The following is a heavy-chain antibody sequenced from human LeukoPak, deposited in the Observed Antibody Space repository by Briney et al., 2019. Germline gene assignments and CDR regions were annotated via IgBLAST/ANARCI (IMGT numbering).Heavy chain of an antibody. Sequence: ASVKVSCKASGYTFTSYDINWVRQATGQGLEWMGWMNPNSGNTGYAQKFQGRVTITRNTSISTAYMELSSLRPDVTALYYCSTDPRLLIYWGHGTLVTVSS. D-gene: IGHD2-8*01. J-gene: IGHJ4*01. V-gene: IGHV1-8*03. CDR1: GYTFTSYD. CDR2: MNPNSGNT. CDR3: STDPRLLIY.